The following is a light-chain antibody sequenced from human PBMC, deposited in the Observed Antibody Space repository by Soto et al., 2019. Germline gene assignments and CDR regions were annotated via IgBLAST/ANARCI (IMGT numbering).Light chain of an antibody. CDR1: QGIGNY. V-gene: IGKV1-27*01. CDR2: AAS. Sequence: DIQMTQSPSSLSASVGDRVTITCRASQGIGNYLAWYQQKPGKVPKLLIYAASTLQSGVPSRFSGSGSGTDFTLTISSLQPEDVATYYRQKYNSAPRTFGQGTKLEIK. CDR3: QKYNSAPRT. J-gene: IGKJ2*01.